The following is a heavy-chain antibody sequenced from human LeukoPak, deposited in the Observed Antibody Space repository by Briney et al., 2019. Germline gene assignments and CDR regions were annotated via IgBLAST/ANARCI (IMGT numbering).Heavy chain of an antibody. D-gene: IGHD3-9*01. Sequence: GGSLRLSCAASGFTFSDYYMSWIRQAPGKGLEWVSYISSSGSTIYYADSVKGRFTISRDNAKNSLYLQMNSLRAEDTAVYYCARDHYDILTGYYAYDAFDIWSQGTLVTVSS. CDR2: ISSSGSTI. V-gene: IGHV3-11*04. CDR1: GFTFSDYY. CDR3: ARDHYDILTGYYAYDAFDI. J-gene: IGHJ3*02.